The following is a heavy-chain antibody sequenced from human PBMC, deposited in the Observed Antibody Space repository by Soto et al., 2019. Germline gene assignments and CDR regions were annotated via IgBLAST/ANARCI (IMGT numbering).Heavy chain of an antibody. CDR2: IIPSFGTA. D-gene: IGHD6-19*01. CDR1: GGTFSSYA. V-gene: IGHV1-69*12. Sequence: QVQLVQSGAEVKKPGSSVKVSCKASGGTFSSYAISWVRQAPGQGLEWMGGIIPSFGTANYAQKFQGGVKVTADEPTHTAYMELDSLRSEDTAVYYCARDSIAVAGTDYWGQGTLVTVSS. CDR3: ARDSIAVAGTDY. J-gene: IGHJ4*02.